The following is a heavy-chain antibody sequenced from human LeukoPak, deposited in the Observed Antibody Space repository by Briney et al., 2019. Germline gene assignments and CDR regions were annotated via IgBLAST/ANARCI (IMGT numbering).Heavy chain of an antibody. Sequence: PGGSLRLSCAASGFTVSSNYMSWVRQAPGKGLEWVSVIYSGGSTYYADSVKGRFTITRDNSKNTLYLQMNSLRAEDTAVYYCAKTGRESGYYFDYWGQGTLVTVSS. D-gene: IGHD3-3*01. CDR1: GFTVSSNY. CDR3: AKTGRESGYYFDY. V-gene: IGHV3-53*01. J-gene: IGHJ4*02. CDR2: IYSGGST.